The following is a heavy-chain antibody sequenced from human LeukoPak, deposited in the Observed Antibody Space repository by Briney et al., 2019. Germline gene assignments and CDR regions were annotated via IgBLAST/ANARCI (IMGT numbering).Heavy chain of an antibody. Sequence: GGSLRLSCAASGFTFSSYAMSWVRQAPGKGLEWVSAISGSGGSTYYADSVKGRFTISRDNSKNTLYLQMNSLRAEDTAVYYCAKDIVLMMYAVGGLGDDYWGQGTLVTVSS. D-gene: IGHD2-8*01. J-gene: IGHJ4*02. CDR3: AKDIVLMMYAVGGLGDDY. V-gene: IGHV3-23*01. CDR1: GFTFSSYA. CDR2: ISGSGGST.